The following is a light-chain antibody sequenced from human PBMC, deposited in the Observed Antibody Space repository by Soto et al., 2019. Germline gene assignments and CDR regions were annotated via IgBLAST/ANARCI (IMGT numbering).Light chain of an antibody. CDR1: QSINNRY. CDR2: AAS. J-gene: IGKJ3*01. CDR3: QQFGSSPGFT. V-gene: IGKV3-20*01. Sequence: EIVLTQSPGTLSLSPGERATLSCRASQSINNRYLAWYQQKPGQAPRLLIYAASSRATGIPDRFSGSGSGTEFNLTIRRLEAEDFAVYYCQQFGSSPGFTFGPGTKVDIK.